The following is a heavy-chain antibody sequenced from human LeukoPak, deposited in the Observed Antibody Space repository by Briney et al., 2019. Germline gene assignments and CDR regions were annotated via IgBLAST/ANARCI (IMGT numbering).Heavy chain of an antibody. V-gene: IGHV3-15*01. CDR1: GFTFSNAW. J-gene: IGHJ4*02. D-gene: IGHD3-9*01. Sequence: SGGSLRLSCAASGFTFSNAWMSWVRQAPGKGLEWVGRIKSNTDGGTTDYAAPVKGRFTISRDDSKNTLYLQMNSLKTEDTAVYYCCLRYFDWLLGWVDYWGQGTLVTVSS. CDR3: CLRYFDWLLGWVDY. CDR2: IKSNTDGGTT.